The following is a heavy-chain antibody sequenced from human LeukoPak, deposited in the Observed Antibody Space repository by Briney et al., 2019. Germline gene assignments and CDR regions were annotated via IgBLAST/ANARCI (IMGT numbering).Heavy chain of an antibody. D-gene: IGHD3-9*01. Sequence: GGSLRLSCAASGFTFSSYGMSWVRQAPGKGLEWVSAISGSGGSTYYADSVKGRFTISRDNSKNTLYLQMNSLRTEDTAVYYCAKGFTILTWPPRSHFYFENWGQGTLVTVSS. V-gene: IGHV3-23*01. CDR3: AKGFTILTWPPRSHFYFEN. CDR1: GFTFSSYG. J-gene: IGHJ4*02. CDR2: ISGSGGST.